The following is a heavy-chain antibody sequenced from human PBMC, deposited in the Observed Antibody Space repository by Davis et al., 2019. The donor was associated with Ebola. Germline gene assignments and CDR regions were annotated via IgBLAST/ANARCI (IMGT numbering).Heavy chain of an antibody. D-gene: IGHD4-17*01. CDR2: IYYSGST. J-gene: IGHJ5*02. CDR1: GGSISSGDYY. V-gene: IGHV4-61*08. Sequence: SETLSLTCTVSGGSISSGDYYWSWIRQPPGKGLEWIGYIYYSGSTNYNPSLKSRVTISVDTSKNQFSLKLSSVTAADTAVYYCARQEGDYVSGWFDPWGQGTLVTVSS. CDR3: ARQEGDYVSGWFDP.